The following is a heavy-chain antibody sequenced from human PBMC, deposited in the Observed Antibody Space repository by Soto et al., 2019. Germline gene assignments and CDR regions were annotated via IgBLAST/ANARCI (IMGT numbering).Heavy chain of an antibody. V-gene: IGHV3-13*01. J-gene: IGHJ6*02. Sequence: GGSLRLSCAASGFTFSSYDMHWARQATGKGLEWVSAIGTAGDTYYPGSVKGRFTISRENAKNSLYLQMNSLRAGDTAVYYCARLGSSSYYYGMDVWGQGTTVTVSS. CDR2: IGTAGDT. D-gene: IGHD6-13*01. CDR3: ARLGSSSYYYGMDV. CDR1: GFTFSSYD.